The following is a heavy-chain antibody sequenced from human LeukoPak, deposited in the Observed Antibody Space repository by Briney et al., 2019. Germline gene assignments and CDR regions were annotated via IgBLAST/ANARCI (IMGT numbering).Heavy chain of an antibody. CDR1: GGSISSYY. CDR2: IYYSGST. Sequence: SETLSLTCTVSGGSISSYYWSWIRQPPGKGLEWVGYIYYSGSTNYNPSLKSRVTISVDTSKNQFSLKLSSVTAADTAVYYCASNIAVAGSDAFDIWGQGTMVTVSS. V-gene: IGHV4-59*01. D-gene: IGHD6-19*01. J-gene: IGHJ3*02. CDR3: ASNIAVAGSDAFDI.